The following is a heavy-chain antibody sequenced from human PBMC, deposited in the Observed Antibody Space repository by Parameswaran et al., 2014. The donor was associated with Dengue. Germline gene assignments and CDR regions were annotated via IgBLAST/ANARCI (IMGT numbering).Heavy chain of an antibody. CDR3: ARLRAPDYYYGMDV. CDR2: ISSSGSTI. V-gene: IGHV3-11*01. J-gene: IGHJ6*02. Sequence: WIRQPPGKGLEWVSYISSSGSTIYYADSVKGRFTISRDNAKNSLYLQMNSLRAEDTAVYFCARLRAPDYYYGMDVWGQGTTVTVSS.